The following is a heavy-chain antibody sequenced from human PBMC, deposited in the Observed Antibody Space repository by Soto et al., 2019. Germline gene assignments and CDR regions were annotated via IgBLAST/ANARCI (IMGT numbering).Heavy chain of an antibody. CDR1: GFTFDDYA. CDR3: AKDIFSVYCSGGSCSFDY. J-gene: IGHJ4*02. D-gene: IGHD2-15*01. V-gene: IGHV3-9*01. Sequence: EVQLVESRGSLVQPGRSLRLSCAASGFTFDDYAMHWVRQAPGKGLEWVSGISWNSGSIGYADSVKGRFTISRDNAKNSLYLQMNSLRAEDTALYYCAKDIFSVYCSGGSCSFDYWGQGTLVTVSS. CDR2: ISWNSGSI.